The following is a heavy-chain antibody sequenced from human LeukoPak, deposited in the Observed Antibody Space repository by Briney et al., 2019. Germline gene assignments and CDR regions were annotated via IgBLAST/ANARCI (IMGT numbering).Heavy chain of an antibody. Sequence: ASVKVSCKASGYTFTSYGISWVRQAPGQGLEWMGWINPNSGGTNYAQKFQGRVTMTRDTSISTAYMELSRLRSDDTAVYYCGYSSSWSNWFDPWGQGTLVTVSS. J-gene: IGHJ5*02. CDR3: GYSSSWSNWFDP. D-gene: IGHD6-13*01. CDR2: INPNSGGT. V-gene: IGHV1-2*02. CDR1: GYTFTSYG.